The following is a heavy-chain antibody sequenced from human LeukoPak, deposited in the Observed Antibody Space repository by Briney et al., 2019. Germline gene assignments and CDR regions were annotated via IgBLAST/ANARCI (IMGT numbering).Heavy chain of an antibody. J-gene: IGHJ4*02. CDR3: ARGGEGTYYDILTGYYTHYDFDY. CDR2: IYYSGST. D-gene: IGHD3-9*01. V-gene: IGHV4-30-4*01. Sequence: SETLSLTCTVSGGSISSGDYYWSWIRQPPGKGLEWIGYIYYSGSTYYNPSLKSRVTISVDTSKNQFSLKLSSVTAADTAVYYCARGGEGTYYDILTGYYTHYDFDYWGQGTLVTVSS. CDR1: GGSISSGDYY.